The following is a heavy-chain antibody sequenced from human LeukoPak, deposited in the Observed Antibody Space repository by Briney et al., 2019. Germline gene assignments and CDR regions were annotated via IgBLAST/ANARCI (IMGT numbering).Heavy chain of an antibody. CDR1: GFTFSSYA. D-gene: IGHD6-13*01. V-gene: IGHV3-23*01. CDR3: AKDGYEQQLVPNYYYYYGMDV. CDR2: ISGSGGST. Sequence: GGSLRLSCAASGFTFSSYAMSWVRQAPGKGLEWVSAISGSGGSTYYADSVKGRFTISRDNSKNTLYLQMNSLRAEDTAVYYCAKDGYEQQLVPNYYYYYGMDVWGQGTTVTVSS. J-gene: IGHJ6*02.